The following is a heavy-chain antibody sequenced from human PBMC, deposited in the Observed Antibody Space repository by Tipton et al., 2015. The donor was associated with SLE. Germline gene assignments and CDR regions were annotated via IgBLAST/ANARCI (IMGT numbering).Heavy chain of an antibody. J-gene: IGHJ4*02. D-gene: IGHD3-10*01. CDR2: IYHSGST. CDR3: ASQSSG. CDR1: GFTFSNAW. Sequence: SLRLSCAASGFTFSNAWMSWVRQAPGKGLEWVGYIYHSGSTYYNPSLKGRVTISVDTSKNQFSLKLSSVTAADTAVYYCASQSSGWGQGTLVTVSS. V-gene: IGHV4-4*02.